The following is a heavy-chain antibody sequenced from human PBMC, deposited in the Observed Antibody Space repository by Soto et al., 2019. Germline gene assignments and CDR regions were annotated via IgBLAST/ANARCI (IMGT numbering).Heavy chain of an antibody. Sequence: KAWETLSLTCTVSGRPVGSGSYYWTWIRQHPGRGLEWIGYIYHIGSAYYNPSLENRVTISLDTAKNQFSLNLTSVTAADTAISYCVRARALDSSGHWFDTWGQGTLVTVSS. CDR2: IYHIGSA. D-gene: IGHD3-22*01. V-gene: IGHV4-31*03. CDR3: VRARALDSSGHWFDT. J-gene: IGHJ5*02. CDR1: GRPVGSGSYY.